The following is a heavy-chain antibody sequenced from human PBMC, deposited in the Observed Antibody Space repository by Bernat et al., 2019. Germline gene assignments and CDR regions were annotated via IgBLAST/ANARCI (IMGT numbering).Heavy chain of an antibody. J-gene: IGHJ4*02. CDR2: ISSSSSYI. CDR3: ARVHPQGQWLVEDWHFDY. V-gene: IGHV3-21*01. CDR1: GFTFSSYS. Sequence: EVQLVESGGGLVKPGGSLRLSCAASGFTFSSYSMNWVRQAPGKGLEWVSSISSSSSYIYYADSVKGRFTISRDNAKNSLYLQMNSLRAEDTAVYYCARVHPQGQWLVEDWHFDYWGQGTLVTVSS. D-gene: IGHD6-19*01.